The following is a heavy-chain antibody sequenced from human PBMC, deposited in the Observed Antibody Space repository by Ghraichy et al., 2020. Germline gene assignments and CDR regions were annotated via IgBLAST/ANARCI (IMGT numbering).Heavy chain of an antibody. V-gene: IGHV4-34*01. Sequence: SETLSLTCAVYGGSFSGYYWSWIRQPPGKGLEWIGEINHSGSTNYNPSLKSRVTISVDTSKNQFSLKLSSVTAADTAVYYCARGRGHGLDYWGQGTLVTVSS. CDR3: ARGRGHGLDY. J-gene: IGHJ4*02. CDR2: INHSGST. CDR1: GGSFSGYY. D-gene: IGHD4-17*01.